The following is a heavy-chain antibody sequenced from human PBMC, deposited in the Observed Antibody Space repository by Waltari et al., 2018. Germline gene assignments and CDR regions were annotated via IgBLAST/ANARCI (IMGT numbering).Heavy chain of an antibody. Sequence: EVQLVESGGGLVQPGGSLRLSCVATGFNFSGRWMSWVGQAPGKVLGWVTDRKQCGSYGYYVGAGMCRFTVSRDNAQNSLYLQRNSLSAADTAMYYCATTTWCGVNDYWGQGTLVTVSS. CDR3: ATTTWCGVNDY. V-gene: IGHV3-7*01. D-gene: IGHD2-15*01. J-gene: IGHJ4*02. CDR2: RKQCGSYG. CDR1: GFNFSGRW.